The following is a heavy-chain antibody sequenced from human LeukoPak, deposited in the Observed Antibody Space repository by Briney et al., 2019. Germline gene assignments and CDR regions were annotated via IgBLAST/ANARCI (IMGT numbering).Heavy chain of an antibody. J-gene: IGHJ4*02. D-gene: IGHD6-13*01. CDR3: AKEGAAAGTGEFDY. CDR2: ISWNSGSI. V-gene: IGHV3-9*03. Sequence: PGRSLRLSCAASGFTFDVYAKHGVRQAPGKGLEWVSGISWNSGSIGYAGSVRGRFTISRDNAKNPLYLQMNSLRAEDMPLYYCAKEGAAAGTGEFDYWGQRTLVTVSS. CDR1: GFTFDVYA.